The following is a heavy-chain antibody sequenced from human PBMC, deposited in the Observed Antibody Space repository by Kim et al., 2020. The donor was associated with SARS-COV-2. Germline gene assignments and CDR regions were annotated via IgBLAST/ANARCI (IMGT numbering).Heavy chain of an antibody. CDR1: GFTFSSYS. Sequence: GGSLRLSCAASGFTFSSYSMNWVRQAPGKGLEWVSSISSSSSDIYYADSVKGRFTISRDNAKNSLYLQMNSLRAEDTAVYYCARDGDCSSTSCFFDYWGQGTLVTVSS. V-gene: IGHV3-21*01. CDR3: ARDGDCSSTSCFFDY. CDR2: ISSSSSDI. D-gene: IGHD2-2*03. J-gene: IGHJ4*02.